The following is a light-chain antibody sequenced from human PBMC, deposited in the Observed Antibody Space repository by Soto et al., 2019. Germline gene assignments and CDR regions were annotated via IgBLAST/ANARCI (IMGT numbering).Light chain of an antibody. CDR3: SSYTSSSTLLYV. CDR2: EVS. V-gene: IGLV2-14*01. Sequence: QSALTQPASVSGSPGQSITISCTGTSSDVGGYIYVSWYQQHPGKAPKLVIYEVSNRPSGVSNRFSGSKSGNTAPLTISGLQAEDEADYYCSSYTSSSTLLYVFGTGTKVTVL. J-gene: IGLJ1*01. CDR1: SSDVGGYIY.